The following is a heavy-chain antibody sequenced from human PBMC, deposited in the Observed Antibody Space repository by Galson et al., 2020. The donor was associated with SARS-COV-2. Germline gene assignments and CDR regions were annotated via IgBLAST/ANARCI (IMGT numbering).Heavy chain of an antibody. V-gene: IGHV4-34*01. Sequence: PSETLSLTCAVYGGSFSGYLWSWIRQSPGKGLEWIGEIKHSGGTNYNPSLKSRVTISADTSKNQFSLKLRSVTAADTAVYYCERGRTDISMIVVVITAGSYYFDSWGQGNLVTVSS. CDR2: IKHSGGT. CDR1: GGSFSGYL. CDR3: ERGRTDISMIVVVITAGSYYFDS. J-gene: IGHJ4*02. D-gene: IGHD3-22*01.